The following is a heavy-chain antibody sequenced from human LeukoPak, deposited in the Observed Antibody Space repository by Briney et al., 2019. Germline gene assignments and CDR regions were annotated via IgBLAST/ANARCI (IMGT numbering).Heavy chain of an antibody. CDR2: INPNSGGT. CDR3: AREYYDFWSGYYLFGY. V-gene: IGHV1-2*02. D-gene: IGHD3-3*01. Sequence: ASVKVSCKSSGYTFTGYYMHWVRQAPGQGLEWMGWINPNSGGTNYAQKFQGRVTMTRDTSISTAYMELSRLRSDDTDVYYCAREYYDFWSGYYLFGYWGQGTLVTVSS. J-gene: IGHJ4*02. CDR1: GYTFTGYY.